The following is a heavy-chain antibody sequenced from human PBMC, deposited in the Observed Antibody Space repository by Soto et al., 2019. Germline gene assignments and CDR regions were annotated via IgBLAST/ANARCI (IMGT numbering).Heavy chain of an antibody. CDR1: GGSISSYY. CDR2: IYYSGST. V-gene: IGHV4-59*08. CDR3: ARGGYSSSWYGTEVGWFDP. Sequence: PSETLSLTCTVSGGSISSYYWSWIRQPPGKGLEWIGYIYYSGSTNYNPSLKSRVTISVDTSKNQFSLKLSSVTAADTAVYYCARGGYSSSWYGTEVGWFDPWGQGTLVTVSS. D-gene: IGHD6-13*01. J-gene: IGHJ5*02.